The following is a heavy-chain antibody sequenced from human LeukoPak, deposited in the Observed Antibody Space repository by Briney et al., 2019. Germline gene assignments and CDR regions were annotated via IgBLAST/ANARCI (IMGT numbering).Heavy chain of an antibody. J-gene: IGHJ4*02. D-gene: IGHD6-13*01. V-gene: IGHV3-21*01. CDR1: GCTFSSYS. Sequence: GGSLRLSCAASGCTFSSYSMNWVRQAPGKGLEWVSSISSSSSYIYYADSVKGRFTISRDNAKNSLYLQMNSLRAEDTAVYYCARGESSSWYYGYWGQGTLVTVSS. CDR2: ISSSSSYI. CDR3: ARGESSSWYYGY.